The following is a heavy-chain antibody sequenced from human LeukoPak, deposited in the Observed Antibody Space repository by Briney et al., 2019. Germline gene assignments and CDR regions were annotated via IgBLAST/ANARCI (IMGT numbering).Heavy chain of an antibody. CDR1: GYSISSGYY. CDR3: ARGRNYYDSSRYYYEGDAFDI. J-gene: IGHJ3*02. V-gene: IGHV4-38-2*02. Sequence: SETLSLTCTVSGYSISSGYYWGWIRQPPGKGLEWTGSIDHSGSTYYNPSLKSRVTISVDKSKNQFSLKLSSVTAADTAVYYCARGRNYYDSSRYYYEGDAFDIWGQGTMVTVSS. D-gene: IGHD3-22*01. CDR2: IDHSGST.